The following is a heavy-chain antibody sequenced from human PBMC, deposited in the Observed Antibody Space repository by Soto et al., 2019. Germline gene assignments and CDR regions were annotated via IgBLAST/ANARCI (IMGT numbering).Heavy chain of an antibody. CDR3: ARYNPDVGRPRFDP. CDR1: GDSISSGSYY. Sequence: SETLSLTCTVSGDSISSGSYYWNWIRQHPGKGLEWIGYMYYSGSTYYNPSLKSRITISRDTSKNQFSLRLSSVTAADTAMYYCARYNPDVGRPRFDPWGQGILVTVSS. D-gene: IGHD1-20*01. V-gene: IGHV4-31*03. CDR2: MYYSGST. J-gene: IGHJ5*02.